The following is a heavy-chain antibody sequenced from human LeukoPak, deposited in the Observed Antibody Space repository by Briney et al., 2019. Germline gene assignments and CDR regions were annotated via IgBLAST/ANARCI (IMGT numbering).Heavy chain of an antibody. J-gene: IGHJ4*02. CDR3: ARVEGYSSSWYRYDY. V-gene: IGHV1-2*02. Sequence: ASVKVSCKASGYTFNGYYIHWVRQAPGQGLEWMGWINPNSGGTNYAQKLQGRVTMTRDTSISTAYMELSSLRYDDTAVYYCARVEGYSSSWYRYDYGGQGTLVTVSS. D-gene: IGHD6-13*01. CDR1: GYTFNGYY. CDR2: INPNSGGT.